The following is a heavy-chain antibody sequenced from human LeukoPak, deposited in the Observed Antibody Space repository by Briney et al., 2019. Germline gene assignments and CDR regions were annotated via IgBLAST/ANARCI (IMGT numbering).Heavy chain of an antibody. CDR3: ARRHYGVLDY. CDR1: GGSISSYY. V-gene: IGHV4-59*08. Sequence: SETLSLTCTVSGGSISSYYWSWIRQPPGKGLEWIGYIYYSGSTNYNPSLKSRVTISVDTSKNQFSLKLSSVTAADTAMYYCARRHYGVLDYWGQGTLVTVSS. D-gene: IGHD4-17*01. CDR2: IYYSGST. J-gene: IGHJ4*02.